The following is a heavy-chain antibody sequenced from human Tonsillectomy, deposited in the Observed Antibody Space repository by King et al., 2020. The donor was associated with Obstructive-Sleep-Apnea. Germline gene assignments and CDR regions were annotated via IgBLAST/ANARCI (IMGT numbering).Heavy chain of an antibody. CDR1: GFTFSNYA. CDR2: ISYDGSNK. CDR3: ARVQKLYGDYDSNEYYFDY. Sequence: VQLVESGGGVVQPGRSLRLSCAASGFTFSNYAMHWVRQAPGKGLEWVAVISYDGSNKYYADSVKGRFTISRDNSKNTLYLQMNSLRAEDTAVYYCARVQKLYGDYDSNEYYFDYWGQGTLVTVSS. D-gene: IGHD4-17*01. J-gene: IGHJ4*02. V-gene: IGHV3-30*04.